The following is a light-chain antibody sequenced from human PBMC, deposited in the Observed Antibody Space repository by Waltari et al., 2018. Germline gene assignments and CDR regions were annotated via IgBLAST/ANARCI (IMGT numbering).Light chain of an antibody. Sequence: QSVLTQPPSASGTPGQRVTISCSGSRSNIGNNYVYWSQQLPGTAPHLLIYRNNQRPSWSPDRFSGSKSGTSASLAISGLRSEDDADYYCAAWDDSLSGRVFGGGTKVTVL. CDR1: RSNIGNNY. J-gene: IGLJ3*02. CDR3: AAWDDSLSGRV. V-gene: IGLV1-47*01. CDR2: RNN.